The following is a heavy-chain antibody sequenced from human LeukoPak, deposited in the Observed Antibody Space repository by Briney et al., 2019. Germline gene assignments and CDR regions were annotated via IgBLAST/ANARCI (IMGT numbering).Heavy chain of an antibody. D-gene: IGHD3-3*01. Sequence: HGESLKISCKASGYKFTNNWIAWVRQKPGKGLEWMGIIFPGDSDTRYSPSFQGQVTISVDKSISTAFLQWSSLKASDTAIYYCAGHFGPDVRKGGFSFWGQGALISVSS. CDR2: IFPGDSDT. V-gene: IGHV5-51*01. CDR1: GYKFTNNW. J-gene: IGHJ4*02. CDR3: AGHFGPDVRKGGFSF.